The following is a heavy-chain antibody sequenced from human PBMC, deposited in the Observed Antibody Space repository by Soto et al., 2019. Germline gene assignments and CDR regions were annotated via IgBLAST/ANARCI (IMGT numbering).Heavy chain of an antibody. CDR1: GFTFSSYA. Sequence: GGSLRLSCAASGFTFSSYAMSWVRQAPGKGLEWVSAISGSGGSTYYADSVKGRFTISRDNSKNTLYLQMNSLRAEDTAVYYCAKDSTMITFGGVIALYYFDYWGQGTLVIISS. D-gene: IGHD3-16*02. V-gene: IGHV3-23*01. CDR2: ISGSGGST. J-gene: IGHJ4*02. CDR3: AKDSTMITFGGVIALYYFDY.